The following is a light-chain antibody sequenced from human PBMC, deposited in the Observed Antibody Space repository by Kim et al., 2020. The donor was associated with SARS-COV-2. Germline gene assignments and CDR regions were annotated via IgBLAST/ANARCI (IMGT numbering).Light chain of an antibody. CDR3: QVWDGSSDHWV. J-gene: IGLJ3*02. CDR2: DDT. V-gene: IGLV3-21*02. Sequence: APGETAKFTVGGHKIGDIKWPWYQPGPGQAPVLVISDDTDRPSGIPARFSGSNSGNTATLTITRVEAVDEADYYCQVWDGSSDHWVFGGGTQLTVL. CDR1: KIGDIK.